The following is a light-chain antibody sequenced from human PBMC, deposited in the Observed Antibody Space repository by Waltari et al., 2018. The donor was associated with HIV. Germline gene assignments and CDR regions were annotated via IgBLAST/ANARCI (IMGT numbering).Light chain of an antibody. CDR2: WAS. CDR1: RSLLFTYNSQDC. Sequence: DVVVTQSPESLVVSVGERATLKCKSSRSLLFTYNSQDCLAWYQLKPRQHPRLLISWASTRESGVPDRFNGSGSGTDFTLTISSLQAEDVAVYSCQQDYSTPPFTFGPGTKVDIK. CDR3: QQDYSTPPFT. V-gene: IGKV4-1*01. J-gene: IGKJ3*01.